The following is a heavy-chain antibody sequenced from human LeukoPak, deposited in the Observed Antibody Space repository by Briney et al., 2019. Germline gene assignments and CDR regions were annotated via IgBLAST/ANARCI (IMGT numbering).Heavy chain of an antibody. CDR3: ARDAFRSSWYADY. CDR2: IWYDGSNK. Sequence: AGGSLRLSCAASGFTFSSYGMHWVRQAPGKGLEWVAVIWYDGSNKYYADSVKGRFTISRDNSKNTLYLQMNSLRAEDTAVYYCARDAFRSSWYADYWGQGTLVTVSS. V-gene: IGHV3-33*01. CDR1: GFTFSSYG. D-gene: IGHD6-13*01. J-gene: IGHJ4*02.